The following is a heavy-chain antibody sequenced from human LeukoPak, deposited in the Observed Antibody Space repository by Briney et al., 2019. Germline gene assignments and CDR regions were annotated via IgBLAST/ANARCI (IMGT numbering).Heavy chain of an antibody. CDR2: SNHSGST. V-gene: IGHV4-34*01. D-gene: IGHD5-18*01. CDR1: GGSFSGYY. Sequence: PSETLSLTCAVYGGSFSGYYWSWIRQPPGKGLEWIGESNHSGSTNYNPSLKSRVTIPVDTSKNQFSLKLSSVTAADTAVYYCARASGGYSYGGDIDYWGQGTLVTVSS. CDR3: ARASGGYSYGGDIDY. J-gene: IGHJ4*02.